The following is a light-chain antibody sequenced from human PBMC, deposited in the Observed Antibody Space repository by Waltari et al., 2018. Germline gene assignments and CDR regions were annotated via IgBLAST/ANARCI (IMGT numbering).Light chain of an antibody. J-gene: IGLJ3*02. Sequence: QSVLSPPPSASGTPSPRVTLSCSGTSSNVGSYYVSWYQHLPGTVPKLLIYRNDQRPSGVPDRFSGSKSGTSASLAISGLQSEDESDYYCAVWDDSLIGRVFGGGTKLTVL. V-gene: IGLV1-47*01. CDR3: AVWDDSLIGRV. CDR2: RND. CDR1: SSNVGSYY.